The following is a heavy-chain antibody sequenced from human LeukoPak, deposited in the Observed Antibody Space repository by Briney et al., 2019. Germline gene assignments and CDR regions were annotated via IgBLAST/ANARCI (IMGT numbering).Heavy chain of an antibody. D-gene: IGHD3-22*01. CDR3: ASQHYYDSSVDY. J-gene: IGHJ4*02. CDR2: IYYSGNT. CDR1: GGSISSSSYY. V-gene: IGHV4-39*01. Sequence: SETLSLTCSVSGGSISSSSYYWGWIRQPPGKGLEWIGTIYYSGNTYYNPSLKSRVSISVDTSKNQFSLKLSSVTAADTAVYYCASQHYYDSSVDYWGQGTLVTVSS.